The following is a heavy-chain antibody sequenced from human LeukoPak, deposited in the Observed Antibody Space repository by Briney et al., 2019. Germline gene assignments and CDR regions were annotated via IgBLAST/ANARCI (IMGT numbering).Heavy chain of an antibody. CDR2: INSGGTT. CDR3: AREGREAQKDAFDF. D-gene: IGHD3-10*01. Sequence: GGSLRLSCVASGFNVSSSYMNWVCQAPGKGLEWVSLINSGGTTYYPDSVKGRFTIARDNSKNTLFLQMNSLRAEDSGVYYCAREGREAQKDAFDFWGQGTMVTVSS. CDR1: GFNVSSSY. J-gene: IGHJ3*01. V-gene: IGHV3-66*01.